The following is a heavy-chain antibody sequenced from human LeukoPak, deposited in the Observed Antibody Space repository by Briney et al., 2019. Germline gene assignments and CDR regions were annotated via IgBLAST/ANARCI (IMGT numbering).Heavy chain of an antibody. Sequence: GESLKISCKGSGYSFTSSWIGWVRQMPGKGQEWMGIIYPGDSDTRYSPSFQGQVTISADKSITTAYLQWSSLKASDTAMYFCARTHIAVAGKAFDYWGQGTLVTVSS. J-gene: IGHJ4*02. CDR2: IYPGDSDT. V-gene: IGHV5-51*01. CDR1: GYSFTSSW. D-gene: IGHD6-19*01. CDR3: ARTHIAVAGKAFDY.